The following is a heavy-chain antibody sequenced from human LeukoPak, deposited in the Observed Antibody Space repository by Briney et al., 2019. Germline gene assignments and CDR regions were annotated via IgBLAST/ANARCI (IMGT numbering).Heavy chain of an antibody. V-gene: IGHV1-24*01. CDR1: GYTLTELS. J-gene: IGHJ4*02. D-gene: IGHD1-26*01. CDR2: FDPEDGET. Sequence: ASVKVSCKVSGYTLTELSMHWVRQAPGKGLEWMGGFDPEDGETIYAQKFQGRVTMTKDTSTDTAYMELSSLRSEDTAVYYCATDGSGSPYYFDYWGQGTLVTVSS. CDR3: ATDGSGSPYYFDY.